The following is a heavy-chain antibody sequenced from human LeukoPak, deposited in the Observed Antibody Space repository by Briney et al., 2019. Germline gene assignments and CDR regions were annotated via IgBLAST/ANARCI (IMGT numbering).Heavy chain of an antibody. Sequence: GGSLRLSCAASGFTFKTHATSWVRQAPGKGLEWVSRIDDSGVIRSYADSVKGRFTISRDNSKMTLTLQMNSLRAEDTAVYYCAKRLKRNYYYHYAMDVWGQGTTVTVSS. CDR2: IDDSGVIR. D-gene: IGHD3-22*01. CDR1: GFTFKTHA. V-gene: IGHV3-23*01. J-gene: IGHJ6*02. CDR3: AKRLKRNYYYHYAMDV.